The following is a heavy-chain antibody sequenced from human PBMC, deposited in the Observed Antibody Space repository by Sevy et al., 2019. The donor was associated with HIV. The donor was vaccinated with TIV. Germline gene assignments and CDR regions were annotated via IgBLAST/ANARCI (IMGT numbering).Heavy chain of an antibody. Sequence: GGSLRLSCVVSGFTFSNYALHWVRQAPGKGLEWVARTSSHGSSTYNEDSLKGRFTISRDKSKNILFLQMDSLRPEDTAVYYCASETRDRAGSYIDSWGQGTLVTVSS. D-gene: IGHD1-1*01. J-gene: IGHJ4*02. CDR1: GFTFSNYA. V-gene: IGHV3-30*04. CDR2: TSSHGSST. CDR3: ASETRDRAGSYIDS.